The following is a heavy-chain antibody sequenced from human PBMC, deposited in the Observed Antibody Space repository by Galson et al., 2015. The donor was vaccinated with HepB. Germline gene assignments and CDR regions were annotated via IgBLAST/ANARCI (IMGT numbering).Heavy chain of an antibody. CDR1: GFTFSDYY. V-gene: IGHV3-11*06. J-gene: IGHJ4*02. CDR2: ISSSSSYT. Sequence: SLRLSCAASGFTFSDYYMSWIRQAPGKGLEWVSYISSSSSYTNYADSVKGRFTISRDNAKNSLYLQMNSLRAEDTAVYYCTTEYYYGSGSYQSIYYFDYWGQGTLVTVSS. CDR3: TTEYYYGSGSYQSIYYFDY. D-gene: IGHD3-10*01.